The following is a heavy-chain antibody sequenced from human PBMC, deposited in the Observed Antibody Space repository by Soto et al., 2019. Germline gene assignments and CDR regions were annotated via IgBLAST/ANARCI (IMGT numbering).Heavy chain of an antibody. CDR3: ARGGDGYNYFDY. Sequence: QVQLVESGGGVVQPGRSLRLSCAASGFTFSSYGMHWVRQAPGKGLEWVAVIWYDGSNKYYADSVKGRFTISRDNSKNTLYLQMNSLRAEDTAVYYCARGGDGYNYFDYWGQGTLVTVSS. V-gene: IGHV3-33*01. CDR1: GFTFSSYG. D-gene: IGHD5-12*01. CDR2: IWYDGSNK. J-gene: IGHJ4*02.